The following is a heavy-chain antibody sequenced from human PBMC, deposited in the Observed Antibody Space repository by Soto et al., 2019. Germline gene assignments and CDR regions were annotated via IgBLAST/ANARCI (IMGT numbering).Heavy chain of an antibody. Sequence: EVQLVESGGGLVQPGGSLRLSCAASGLIFSDYHMDWVRQAPGKGLEWVGRIRRKATSYTTEYAASVKGRFTISKDDSKNSLYLQMNSLKSEYTAVYYCAMLGGWSGGSSGMDVWGQGTTVTVSS. J-gene: IGHJ6*02. V-gene: IGHV3-72*01. CDR1: GLIFSDYH. CDR3: AMLGGWSGGSSGMDV. CDR2: IRRKATSYTT. D-gene: IGHD6-19*01.